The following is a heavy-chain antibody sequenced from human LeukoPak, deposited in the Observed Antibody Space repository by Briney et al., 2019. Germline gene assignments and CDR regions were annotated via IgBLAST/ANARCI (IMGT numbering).Heavy chain of an antibody. CDR2: MNPNSGNT. J-gene: IGHJ6*03. Sequence: ASVKVSCKASGYTFTSYDINWVRQATGQGLEWMGWMNPNSGNTGYAQKFQGRATMTKNTSITTAYMDQSSLRSEDTAVYYCARALSWTTESYYYMDVWGKGTTVTVSS. D-gene: IGHD3/OR15-3a*01. V-gene: IGHV1-8*01. CDR1: GYTFTSYD. CDR3: ARALSWTTESYYYMDV.